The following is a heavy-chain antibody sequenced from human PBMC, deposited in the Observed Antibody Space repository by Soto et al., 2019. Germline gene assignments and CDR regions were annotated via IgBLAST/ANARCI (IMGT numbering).Heavy chain of an antibody. Sequence: QVQLEESGGGVVQPGRSLRLSCEASGFTFNTYSMHWVRQPPGKGLEWLAAIWYDGTQKYYADSVKGRFIISRDNSKKMLYFEMNSLRAEDTAVYYCARAGGTTVTGLWHFDSWGQGTLVTVSS. CDR1: GFTFNTYS. CDR2: IWYDGTQK. J-gene: IGHJ4*02. D-gene: IGHD4-17*01. V-gene: IGHV3-33*01. CDR3: ARAGGTTVTGLWHFDS.